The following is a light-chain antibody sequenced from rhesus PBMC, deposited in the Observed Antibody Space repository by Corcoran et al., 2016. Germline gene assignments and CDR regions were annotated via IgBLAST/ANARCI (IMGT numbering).Light chain of an antibody. CDR2: SAD. J-gene: IGKJ1*01. Sequence: DIQMTQSPSSLSASVGDTVTITCRASQGISNYLAWYQQKPGKAPKPLIYSADNLERGVPSRFSGSGTGTDFTLTIRSLQPEDFATYCCQQHNNYPPAFGQGTKVEIK. V-gene: IGKV1S14*01. CDR3: QQHNNYPPA. CDR1: QGISNY.